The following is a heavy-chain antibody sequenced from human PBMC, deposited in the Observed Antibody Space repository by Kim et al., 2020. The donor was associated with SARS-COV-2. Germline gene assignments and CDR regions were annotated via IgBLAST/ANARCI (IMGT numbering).Heavy chain of an antibody. D-gene: IGHD2-15*01. CDR3: ARSGPLGLFSGGSQFHFDY. Sequence: SETLSLTCTVSGGSISSYYWSWIRQPPGKGLEWIGYIYYSGSTNYNPSLKSRVTISVDTSKNQFSLKLSSVTAADTAVYYCARSGPLGLFSGGSQFHFDYWGQGTLVTVSS. J-gene: IGHJ4*02. CDR1: GGSISSYY. V-gene: IGHV4-59*01. CDR2: IYYSGST.